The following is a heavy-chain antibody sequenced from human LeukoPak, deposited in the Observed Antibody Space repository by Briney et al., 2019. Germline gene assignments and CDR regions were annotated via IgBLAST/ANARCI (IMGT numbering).Heavy chain of an antibody. CDR1: GGSISSSSYY. J-gene: IGHJ3*02. V-gene: IGHV3-23*01. CDR2: ISGSGGST. Sequence: ETLSLTCTVSGGSISSSSYYWGWVRQAPGKGLEWVSLISGSGGSTYYADSVKGRFTISRDNLKNTLYLQMNSLRAEDTAVFYCAKDRDDYVWGSYLGAFDIWGQGTMVTVSS. CDR3: AKDRDDYVWGSYLGAFDI. D-gene: IGHD3-16*01.